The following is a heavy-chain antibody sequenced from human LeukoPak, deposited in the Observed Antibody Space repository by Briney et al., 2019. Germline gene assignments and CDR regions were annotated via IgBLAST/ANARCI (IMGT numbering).Heavy chain of an antibody. CDR3: ARAGDSSGYYGSYWYFDL. CDR2: MYESGST. Sequence: SETLSLTCTVSGGSISSSSYYWGWIRQPPGKGLEWIGSMYESGSTYYNPSLKSRVTISVDTSKNQFSLKLSSVTAADTAVYYCARAGDSSGYYGSYWYFDLWGRGTLVTVSS. J-gene: IGHJ2*01. D-gene: IGHD3-22*01. V-gene: IGHV4-39*07. CDR1: GGSISSSSYY.